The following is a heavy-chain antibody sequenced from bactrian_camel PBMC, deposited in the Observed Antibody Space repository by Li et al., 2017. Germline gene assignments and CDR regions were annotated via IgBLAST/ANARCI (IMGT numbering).Heavy chain of an antibody. D-gene: IGHD2*01. Sequence: QLVESGGGLVQPGGSLRLSCLASGIGFSIYRSYWVRQAPGKGLEWVSTINSAGDTTHYADSVKGRFTISRDNAEVTVWLQMDSLKSEDTALYYCAKALGGGNYYTGEYNYWGQGTQVTVS. J-gene: IGHJ4*01. V-gene: IGHV3S1*01. CDR1: GIGFSIYR. CDR2: INSAGDTT. CDR3: AKALGGGNYYTGEYNY.